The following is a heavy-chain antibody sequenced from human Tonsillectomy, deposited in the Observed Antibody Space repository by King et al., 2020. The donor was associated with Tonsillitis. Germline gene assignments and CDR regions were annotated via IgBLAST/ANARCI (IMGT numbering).Heavy chain of an antibody. CDR2: IRYDGSNK. Sequence: VQLVESGGGVVQPGGSLRLSCAASGFTFSSYGLHWVRQAPGKGLEWVAFIRYDGSNKYYADSVKGRFPISRDNSKNTLYLQMNSLRPEDTAVYYCATSVPYDKAFDIWGQGTMVTVSS. D-gene: IGHD3-22*01. V-gene: IGHV3-30*02. CDR1: GFTFSSYG. J-gene: IGHJ3*02. CDR3: ATSVPYDKAFDI.